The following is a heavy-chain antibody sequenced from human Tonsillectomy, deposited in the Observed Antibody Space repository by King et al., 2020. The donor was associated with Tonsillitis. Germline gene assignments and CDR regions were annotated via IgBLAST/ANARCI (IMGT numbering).Heavy chain of an antibody. CDR3: ATYYYDSRAYFYQGEPFDY. Sequence: QLVQSGAEVKKPGSSVKVSCKASGGTFSNYAISWVRQAPGQGLDWMGRIIPILGIANYAQKFQGRVTITADKSTSTAYMELSSLRSEDTAVYYCATYYYDSRAYFYQGEPFDYWGQGTLVTVSS. CDR1: GGTFSNYA. CDR2: IIPILGIA. D-gene: IGHD3-22*01. V-gene: IGHV1-69*04. J-gene: IGHJ4*02.